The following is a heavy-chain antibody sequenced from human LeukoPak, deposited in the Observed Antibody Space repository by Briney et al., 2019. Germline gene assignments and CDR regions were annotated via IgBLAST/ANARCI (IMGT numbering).Heavy chain of an antibody. CDR1: GFTVSRNY. CDR2: IYSGGST. CDR3: ARRFTMVRGVIIDDFAFDI. J-gene: IGHJ3*02. D-gene: IGHD3-10*01. V-gene: IGHV3-66*04. Sequence: PGGSLRLSCAASGFTVSRNYMSWVRQAPGKGLEWVSVIYSGGSTYYADSVKGRFTISRDNSKNTLYLQMNSLRAEDTAVYYCARRFTMVRGVIIDDFAFDIWGQGTMVTVSS.